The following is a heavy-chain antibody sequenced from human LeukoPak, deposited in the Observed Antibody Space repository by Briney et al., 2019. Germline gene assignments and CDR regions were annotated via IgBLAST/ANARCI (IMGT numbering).Heavy chain of an antibody. J-gene: IGHJ6*02. CDR2: ISYDGSIK. CDR3: ATSHGTMVRGVPSYYWYYGMDV. V-gene: IGHV3-30*03. D-gene: IGHD3-10*01. Sequence: PGGPLRLSCAASGFTFSSYGMHWVRQAPGKGLEWVAVISYDGSIKYYADSVKGRFTISRDNSRNTLYLQMNSLRAEDTAVYYCATSHGTMVRGVPSYYWYYGMDVWGQGTTVTVSS. CDR1: GFTFSSYG.